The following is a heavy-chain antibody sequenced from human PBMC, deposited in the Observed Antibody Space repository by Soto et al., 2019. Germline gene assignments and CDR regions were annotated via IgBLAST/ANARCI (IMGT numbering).Heavy chain of an antibody. CDR3: ARDSESRDGYNMKLDY. J-gene: IGHJ4*02. V-gene: IGHV4-59*01. CDR2: IYYSGST. D-gene: IGHD5-12*01. CDR1: GGSISDFY. Sequence: SETLSLTCTVSGGSISDFYWSWIRQPPGKGLEWIGYIYYSGSTNYNPSLKSRVTISVDTSKNQFSLKLTSVTAADTAVYYCARDSESRDGYNMKLDYWGQGTLVTVSS.